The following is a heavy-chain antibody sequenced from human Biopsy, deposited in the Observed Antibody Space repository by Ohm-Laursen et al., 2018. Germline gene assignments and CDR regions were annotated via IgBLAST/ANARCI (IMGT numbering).Heavy chain of an antibody. Sequence: GSLRLSCAASGFTFSDYYMNWIRQAPGKGPEWVSFITNTGRTVYADSVKGRFTISRDNADNSLHLQMNSLRAEDTAVYYCARELGNGMDVWGQGTPVTVSS. CDR1: GFTFSDYY. V-gene: IGHV3-11*01. CDR2: ITNTGRTV. J-gene: IGHJ6*02. CDR3: ARELGNGMDV.